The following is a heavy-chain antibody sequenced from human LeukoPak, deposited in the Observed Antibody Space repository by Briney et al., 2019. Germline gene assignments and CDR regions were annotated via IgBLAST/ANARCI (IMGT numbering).Heavy chain of an antibody. J-gene: IGHJ5*01. V-gene: IGHV4-59*11. CDR3: ARGYNWFDS. CDR2: VYYSGST. Sequence: PSETLSLTCTVSGGSISSHYWSWIRQPPGKGLEWIGYVYYSGSTNYSPSLKSRVTISVDTSKNQFSLKLSSVTAADTAMYYCARGYNWFDSWGQGTQVTVSS. CDR1: GGSISSHY.